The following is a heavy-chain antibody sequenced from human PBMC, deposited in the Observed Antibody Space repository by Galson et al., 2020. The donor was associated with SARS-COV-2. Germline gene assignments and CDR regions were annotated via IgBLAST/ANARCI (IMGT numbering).Heavy chain of an antibody. V-gene: IGHV4-31*03. CDR1: GGSISSGGYY. Sequence: SQTLSLTCTVSGGSISSGGYYWSWIRQHPGKGLEWIGYIYYSGSTYYNPSLKSRVTISVDTSKNQFSLKLSSVTAADTAVYYCARDRKRTGYDSSGYFVGWFDPWGQGTLVTVSS. CDR3: ARDRKRTGYDSSGYFVGWFDP. CDR2: IYYSGST. J-gene: IGHJ5*02. D-gene: IGHD3-22*01.